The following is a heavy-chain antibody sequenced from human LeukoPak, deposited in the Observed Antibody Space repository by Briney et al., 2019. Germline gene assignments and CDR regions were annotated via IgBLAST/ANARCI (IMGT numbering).Heavy chain of an antibody. V-gene: IGHV1-2*02. J-gene: IGHJ3*02. D-gene: IGHD6-19*01. CDR1: GYTFTGYY. CDR3: ARVRVAGPRALMDAFDI. Sequence: ASVKVSCKASGYTFTGYYMHWVRQAPGQGLEWMGWINPNGGGTNYAQKFQGRVTMTRDTSISTAYMELSRLRSDDTAVYYCARVRVAGPRALMDAFDIWGQGTMVTVSS. CDR2: INPNGGGT.